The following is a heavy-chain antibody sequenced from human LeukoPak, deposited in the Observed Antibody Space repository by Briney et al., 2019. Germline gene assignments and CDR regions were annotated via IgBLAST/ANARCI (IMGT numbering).Heavy chain of an antibody. CDR1: GFTFSSYD. Sequence: GGSLRLSCAASGFTFSSYDMHWVRQATGKGLEWVSAIGTAGDPYYPGSEKGRFTISRENAKNSLYLQMNSLRAGDTAVYYCARDSGEGGAFDIRGQGTMVTVSS. CDR2: IGTAGDP. CDR3: ARDSGEGGAFDI. J-gene: IGHJ3*02. V-gene: IGHV3-13*05. D-gene: IGHD3-10*01.